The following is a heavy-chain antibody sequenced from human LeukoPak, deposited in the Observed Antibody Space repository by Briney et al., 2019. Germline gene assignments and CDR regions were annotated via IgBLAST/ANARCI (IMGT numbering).Heavy chain of an antibody. J-gene: IGHJ5*02. CDR1: GGSISSSNW. Sequence: PSGTLSLTCAVSGGSISSSNWWSWVRQPPGKGLEWIGEIYHSGSTNYNPSLKSRVTILVDKSKNQFSLKLSSVTAADTAVYYCARDPTTVTTAGWFDPWGQGTLVTVSS. D-gene: IGHD4-17*01. CDR2: IYHSGST. CDR3: ARDPTTVTTAGWFDP. V-gene: IGHV4-4*02.